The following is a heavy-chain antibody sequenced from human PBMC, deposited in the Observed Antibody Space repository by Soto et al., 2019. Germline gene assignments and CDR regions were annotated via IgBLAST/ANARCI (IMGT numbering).Heavy chain of an antibody. CDR3: AKPPGSHSSGWYLDY. CDR2: ISYDGSNK. D-gene: IGHD6-19*01. CDR1: GFTFSSYG. J-gene: IGHJ4*02. V-gene: IGHV3-30*18. Sequence: LRLSCAASGFTFSSYGMHWVRQAPGKGLEWVAVISYDGSNKYYADSVKGRFTISRDNSKNTLYLQMNSLRAEDTAVYYCAKPPGSHSSGWYLDYWGQGTLVTVSS.